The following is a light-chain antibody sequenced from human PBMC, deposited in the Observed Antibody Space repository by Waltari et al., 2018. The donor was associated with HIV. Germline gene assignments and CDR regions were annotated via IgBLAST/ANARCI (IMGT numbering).Light chain of an antibody. Sequence: QSALTQPASVSGSPGQSITISCTGTSSNVGSDDLVSWYQQHPGEAPKLIIFEVTKRPSGVSNLFSGSNSCNTASLPISGLQAEDEADYYCCSCPLSGILYVFGTGTKVTVL. CDR3: CSCPLSGILYV. V-gene: IGLV2-23*02. J-gene: IGLJ1*01. CDR1: SSNVGSDDL. CDR2: EVT.